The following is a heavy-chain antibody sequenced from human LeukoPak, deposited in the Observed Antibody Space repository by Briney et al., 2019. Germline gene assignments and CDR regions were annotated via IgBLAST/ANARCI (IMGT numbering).Heavy chain of an antibody. CDR1: GYTFTGYY. CDR3: ARDPVGRWSPDLDY. CDR2: INPNNGGT. V-gene: IGHV1-2*02. D-gene: IGHD1-26*01. J-gene: IGHJ4*02. Sequence: ASVKVSCKTSGYTFTGYYIQWVRQAPGQGLEWMGWINPNNGGTNYAQKFQGRVTMTRDTSISTAYMELSRLRSDDTAVYYCARDPVGRWSPDLDYWGQGTLVTVSS.